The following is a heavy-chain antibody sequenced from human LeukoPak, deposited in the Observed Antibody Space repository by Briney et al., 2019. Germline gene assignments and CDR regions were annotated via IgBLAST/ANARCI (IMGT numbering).Heavy chain of an antibody. D-gene: IGHD6-19*01. CDR3: ARHASVDGNWPRPLDY. CDR1: GGSISSSPYY. V-gene: IGHV4-39*01. Sequence: PSETLSLTCTVSGGSISSSPYYWGWIRQPPGKGLEWIGNIYYSGSTYYNPSLKTRVTISVDTSKNQFSLKLTSVTAADTAVYYCARHASVDGNWPRPLDYWGQGSLVTVFS. CDR2: IYYSGST. J-gene: IGHJ4*02.